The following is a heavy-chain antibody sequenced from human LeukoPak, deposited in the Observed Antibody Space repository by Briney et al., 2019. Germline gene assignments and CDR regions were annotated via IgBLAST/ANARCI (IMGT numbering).Heavy chain of an antibody. Sequence: SETLSLTCAVYGGSFSGYYWSWIRQPPGKGLEWIGEINHSGSTNYNPSLKSRVTISVDTSKNQFSLKLSSVTAADTAVYYCARATGLYYDYVWGSYRSPHYFDYWGQGTLVTVSS. CDR1: GGSFSGYY. V-gene: IGHV4-34*01. CDR3: ARATGLYYDYVWGSYRSPHYFDY. D-gene: IGHD3-16*02. CDR2: INHSGST. J-gene: IGHJ4*02.